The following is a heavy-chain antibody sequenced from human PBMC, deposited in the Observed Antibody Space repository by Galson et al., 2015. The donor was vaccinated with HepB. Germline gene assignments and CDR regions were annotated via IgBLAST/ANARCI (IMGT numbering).Heavy chain of an antibody. V-gene: IGHV1-24*01. CDR3: ATDLSMVRGVKSNSDY. CDR2: FDPEDGET. Sequence: SVKASCKVSGYTLTELSMHWVRQAPGKGLEWMGGFDPEDGETIYAQKFQGRVTMTEDTSTDTAYMELSSLRSEDTAVYYCATDLSMVRGVKSNSDYWGQGTLVTVSS. J-gene: IGHJ4*02. CDR1: GYTLTELS. D-gene: IGHD3-10*01.